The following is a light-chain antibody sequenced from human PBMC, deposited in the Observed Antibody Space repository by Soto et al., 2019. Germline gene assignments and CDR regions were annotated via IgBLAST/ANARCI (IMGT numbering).Light chain of an antibody. Sequence: QPVLTQPPSASGSPGQSVTLSCTGTSSDVGGYNYVSWYQQHPGKAPKVMIYEVSKRPSGVPDRFSGSKSGNTASLTVSGLQAEDEADYYCSSYAGSNNLGVFGTGTKVTVL. CDR2: EVS. J-gene: IGLJ1*01. V-gene: IGLV2-8*01. CDR1: SSDVGGYNY. CDR3: SSYAGSNNLGV.